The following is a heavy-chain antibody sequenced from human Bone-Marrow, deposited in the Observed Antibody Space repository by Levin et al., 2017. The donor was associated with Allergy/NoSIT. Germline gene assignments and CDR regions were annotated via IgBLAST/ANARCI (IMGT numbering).Heavy chain of an antibody. CDR2: ISGGGSTI. D-gene: IGHD4-17*01. Sequence: GESLKISCVGSGFTFSSYEMNWVRQAPGKGLEWISYISGGGSTIYYADSVKGRFTISRDNAKNSLFLQMSSLRAEDTAVYYCARDGHYNFDYWGQGTLVTVSS. V-gene: IGHV3-48*03. J-gene: IGHJ4*02. CDR3: ARDGHYNFDY. CDR1: GFTFSSYE.